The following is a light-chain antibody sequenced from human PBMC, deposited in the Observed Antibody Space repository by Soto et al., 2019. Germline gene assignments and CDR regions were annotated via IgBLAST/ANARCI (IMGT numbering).Light chain of an antibody. CDR2: DVS. Sequence: QSALTHPRSVSGYPGQSVTISCTGTSSDVGGYNYVSWYQQHPGKAPKLMIYDVSKRPSGVPDRFSGSKSGNTASLTISGLQAEDEADYYCCSYAEVVFGGGTKLTVL. J-gene: IGLJ2*01. CDR1: SSDVGGYNY. V-gene: IGLV2-11*01. CDR3: CSYAEVV.